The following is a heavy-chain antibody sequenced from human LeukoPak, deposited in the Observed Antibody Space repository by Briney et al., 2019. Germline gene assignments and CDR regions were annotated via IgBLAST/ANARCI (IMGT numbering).Heavy chain of an antibody. CDR2: IYYSGST. Sequence: SETLSLTCTVSGGPISSSSYYWGWIRQPPGKGLEWIGSIYYSGSTYYNPSLKSRVTISVDTSKNQFSLKLSSVTAADTAVYYCARDPVAGGYWGQGTLVTVSS. CDR3: ARDPVAGGY. V-gene: IGHV4-39*07. CDR1: GGPISSSSYY. J-gene: IGHJ4*02. D-gene: IGHD6-19*01.